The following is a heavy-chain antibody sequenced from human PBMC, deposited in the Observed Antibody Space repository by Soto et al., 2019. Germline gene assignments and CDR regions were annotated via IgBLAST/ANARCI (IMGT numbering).Heavy chain of an antibody. CDR1: GGTFSSYT. CDR2: IIPILGIA. D-gene: IGHD3-3*01. V-gene: IGHV1-69*08. CDR3: AREGPPGYDFWSGSPDENWFDP. J-gene: IGHJ5*02. Sequence: QVQLVQSGAEVKKPGSSVKVSCKASGGTFSSYTISWVRQAPGQGLEWMGRIIPILGIANYAQKFQGRVTITADKSTSTAYMELSSLRSEDTAVYYCAREGPPGYDFWSGSPDENWFDPWGQGTLVTVSS.